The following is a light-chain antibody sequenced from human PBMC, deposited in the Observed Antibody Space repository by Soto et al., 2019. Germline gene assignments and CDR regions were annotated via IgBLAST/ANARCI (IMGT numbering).Light chain of an antibody. Sequence: QSVLTQPPSASGSPGQSVTISCTGASGGVGGYNYVSRFQQHPGKAPKFMIYEVTQRPSGVPDRFSGSKSGNTASLAVSGLQAEGEPDYYCSAYTVSRTYVFGTGTKGTVL. CDR2: EVT. CDR3: SAYTVSRTYV. CDR1: SGGVGGYNY. J-gene: IGLJ1*01. V-gene: IGLV2-8*01.